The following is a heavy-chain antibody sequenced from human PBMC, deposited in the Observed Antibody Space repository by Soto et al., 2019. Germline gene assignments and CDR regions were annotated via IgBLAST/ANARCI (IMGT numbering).Heavy chain of an antibody. CDR3: ARPGSGQRKKKEYYYYYYMDV. J-gene: IGHJ6*03. Sequence: GGSLRLSCAASGFTFSSYSMNWVRQAPGRGLEWVSSISSSSSYIYYADSVKGRFTISRDNAKNSLYLQMNSLRAEDTAVYYCARPGSGQRKKKEYYYYYYMDVWGKGTTVTVSS. CDR1: GFTFSSYS. V-gene: IGHV3-21*01. CDR2: ISSSSSYI. D-gene: IGHD3-10*01.